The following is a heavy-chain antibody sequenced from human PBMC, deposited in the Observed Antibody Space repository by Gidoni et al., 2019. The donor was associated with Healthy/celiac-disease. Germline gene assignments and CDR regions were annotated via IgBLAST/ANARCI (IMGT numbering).Heavy chain of an antibody. D-gene: IGHD2-21*02. V-gene: IGHV1-69*04. Sequence: QVQLVQSGAEVKKPGSSVKVSCKASGGTFSSYALSWVRQAPGQGLEWMGRIIPILGIANYAQKFQGRVTITADKSTSTAYMELSSLRSEDTAVYYCARSPRNCGGDCYSFYVYWGQGTLVTVSS. J-gene: IGHJ4*02. CDR3: ARSPRNCGGDCYSFYVY. CDR2: IIPILGIA. CDR1: GGTFSSYA.